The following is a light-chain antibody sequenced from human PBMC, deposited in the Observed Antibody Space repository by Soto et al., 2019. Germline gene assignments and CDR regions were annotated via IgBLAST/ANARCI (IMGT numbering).Light chain of an antibody. J-gene: IGKJ4*01. CDR1: ESFSIY. V-gene: IGKV1-39*01. CDR2: EAS. Sequence: DIRVTQSPSSLSASVGDTVTITCRASESFSIYLNWYQQKPGKAPKLLISEASTLQSGVPSRFSGSGSGTDFTLTVSSLQPEDFGTYYCQQSYSVPLTFGGGTKV. CDR3: QQSYSVPLT.